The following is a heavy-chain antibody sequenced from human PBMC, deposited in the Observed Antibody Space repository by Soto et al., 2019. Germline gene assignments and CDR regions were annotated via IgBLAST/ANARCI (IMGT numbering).Heavy chain of an antibody. V-gene: IGHV3-48*01. D-gene: IGHD6-19*01. Sequence: EVQLVESGGGLVQPGGSLRLSCAASGFTFSSYSMNWVRQAPGKGLEWVSYISGSSRTIYYADSVRGRFTISRDNAKNSLSLQMNSLRAEDTAVYSCARDSAGHGDYSYYYAMDVWGQGTTVTVSS. CDR3: ARDSAGHGDYSYYYAMDV. CDR1: GFTFSSYS. J-gene: IGHJ6*02. CDR2: ISGSSRTI.